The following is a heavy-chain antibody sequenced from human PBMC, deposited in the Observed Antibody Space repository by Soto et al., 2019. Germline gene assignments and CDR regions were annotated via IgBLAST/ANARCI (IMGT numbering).Heavy chain of an antibody. Sequence: PSETLSLTCTVSGGSISSSSYYWGWIRQPPGKGLEWIGSIYYSGSTYYNPSLKSRVTISVDTSKNQFSLKLSSVTAADTAVYYCTTQGFGILHGLVDVWGQGTTVT. CDR2: IYYSGST. CDR1: GGSISSSSYY. J-gene: IGHJ6*02. V-gene: IGHV4-39*01. CDR3: TTQGFGILHGLVDV. D-gene: IGHD3-10*01.